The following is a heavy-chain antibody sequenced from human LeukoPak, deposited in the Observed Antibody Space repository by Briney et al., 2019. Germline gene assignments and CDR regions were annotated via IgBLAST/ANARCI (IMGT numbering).Heavy chain of an antibody. CDR2: IYYSGNT. CDR1: GGSISGYY. V-gene: IGHV4-59*01. CDR3: ARDRWEDGYGPDY. D-gene: IGHD5-18*01. Sequence: SETLSLTCSVSGGSISGYYWSWIRQPPGKGLEWIGYIYYSGNTNYNPSLKSRVTISVDTSKNQFSLKLSSVTAADTAVYYCARDRWEDGYGPDYWGQGTLVTVSS. J-gene: IGHJ4*02.